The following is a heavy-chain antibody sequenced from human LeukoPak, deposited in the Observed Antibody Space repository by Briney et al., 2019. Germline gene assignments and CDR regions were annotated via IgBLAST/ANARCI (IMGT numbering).Heavy chain of an antibody. CDR2: ISGSGTI. D-gene: IGHD3-16*01. CDR3: AGGHRHFYSYYFMDV. CDR1: GGSIHSY. V-gene: IGHV4-4*07. Sequence: KASETLSLTCSVSGGSIHSYWSWIRQPAGKGLEWIGRISGSGTITYNPALQSRLTISIDTSKTQFSLKLMSVTAAATAVYYCAGGHRHFYSYYFMDVWGKGTTVTVSS. J-gene: IGHJ6*03.